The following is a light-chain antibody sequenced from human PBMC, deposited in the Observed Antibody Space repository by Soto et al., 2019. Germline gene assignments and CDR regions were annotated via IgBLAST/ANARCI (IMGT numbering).Light chain of an antibody. Sequence: QSALTQPRSVSGSPGQSVTISCTGTSSDVGGYKYVSWYQQKPGKAPKLIIYGVSRWPSGVPNRFSGSKSGNRASLTISGLQAEDEGDYYCYSYAGGPEVFGTGTKLTVL. CDR1: SSDVGGYKY. CDR2: GVS. V-gene: IGLV2-11*01. CDR3: YSYAGGPEV. J-gene: IGLJ1*01.